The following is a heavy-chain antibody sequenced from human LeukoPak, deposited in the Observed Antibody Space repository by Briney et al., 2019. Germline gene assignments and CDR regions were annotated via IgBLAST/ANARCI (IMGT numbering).Heavy chain of an antibody. Sequence: PGGSLRLSCAASEFSVSSNYMSWVRQAPGKGLEWVSVIYSGGSTYYADSVKGRFTNSRDNSKNTLYLQMNSLRAEDTAVYYCARVLAIVRGVTDYWSQGSLVTVSS. CDR3: ARVLAIVRGVTDY. CDR1: EFSVSSNY. CDR2: IYSGGST. V-gene: IGHV3-66*01. D-gene: IGHD3-10*01. J-gene: IGHJ4*02.